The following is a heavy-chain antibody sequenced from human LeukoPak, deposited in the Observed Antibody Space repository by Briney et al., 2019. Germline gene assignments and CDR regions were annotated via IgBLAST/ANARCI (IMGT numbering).Heavy chain of an antibody. CDR3: TRRYSSSWSHDAFDI. CDR2: IRSKANSYAT. J-gene: IGHJ3*02. CDR1: GFTFSGSA. D-gene: IGHD6-13*01. Sequence: GGSLRLSCAASGFTFSGSAMHWVRQASGKGLEWVGRIRSKANSYATTYPASVKGRFPISRDDSKKTADLQLNSLKTEDTAVYYCTRRYSSSWSHDAFDIWGQGTMVTVSS. V-gene: IGHV3-73*01.